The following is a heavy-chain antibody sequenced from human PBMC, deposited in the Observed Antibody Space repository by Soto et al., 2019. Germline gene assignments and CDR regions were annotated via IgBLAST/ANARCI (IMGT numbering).Heavy chain of an antibody. J-gene: IGHJ6*02. V-gene: IGHV1-69*13. D-gene: IGHD2-21*02. Sequence: SVKVSCKASGCTFSSYAISWVRQAPGQGLEWMGGIIPIFGTANYAQKFQGRVTITADESTSTAYMELSSLRSEDTAVYYCARGRAYCGGDCQTDYCYYGMDVWGQGTTVTVSS. CDR2: IIPIFGTA. CDR3: ARGRAYCGGDCQTDYCYYGMDV. CDR1: GCTFSSYA.